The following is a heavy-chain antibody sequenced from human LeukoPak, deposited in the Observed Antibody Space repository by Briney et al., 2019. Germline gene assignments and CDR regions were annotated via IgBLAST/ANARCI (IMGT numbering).Heavy chain of an antibody. D-gene: IGHD6-19*01. CDR1: GFTFSNYG. J-gene: IGHJ4*02. V-gene: IGHV3-23*01. CDR2: VSGGGSST. Sequence: PGGSLRLSCAAPGFTFSNYGMTWVRQAPGKGLEWVSVVSGGGSSTYYADSVKGRFIISRDNSENTLYLQMNSLRAEGTAIYYCAKRGSGWYLDYWGQGTLVTVSS. CDR3: AKRGSGWYLDY.